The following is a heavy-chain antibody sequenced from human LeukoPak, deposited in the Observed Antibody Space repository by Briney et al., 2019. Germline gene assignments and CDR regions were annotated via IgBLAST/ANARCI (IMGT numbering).Heavy chain of an antibody. D-gene: IGHD6-13*01. CDR1: GGTFSSYT. V-gene: IGHV1-69*02. Sequence: GSSVKVSCKASGGTFSSYTISWVRQAPGQGLEWMGRIIPILDITNYAQKFQGRVTITADKSTSTAYMELSSLKSEDTAVYYCARGRLIAAAGTSFDYWGQGTLVTVSS. CDR3: ARGRLIAAAGTSFDY. CDR2: IIPILDIT. J-gene: IGHJ4*02.